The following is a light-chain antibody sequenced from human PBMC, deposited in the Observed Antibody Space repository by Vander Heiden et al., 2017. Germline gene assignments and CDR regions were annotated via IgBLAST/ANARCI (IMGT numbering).Light chain of an antibody. CDR2: GAS. V-gene: IGKV1-6*01. Sequence: AIQMTQSPSSLSASVGDRVTITCRASQGIRNDLGWYQQKPGEAPKLLIYGASSLHSGVPSRFSCSGSGTDFTLTISSLQPEDFATYYCLQDDNYPATFGQGTKVEIK. J-gene: IGKJ1*01. CDR3: LQDDNYPAT. CDR1: QGIRND.